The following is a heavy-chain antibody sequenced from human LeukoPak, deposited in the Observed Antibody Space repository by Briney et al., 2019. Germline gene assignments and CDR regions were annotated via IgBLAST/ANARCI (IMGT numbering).Heavy chain of an antibody. CDR2: IYYSGRT. V-gene: IGHV4-59*08. CDR3: ARHLPLDCSSTSCYYMDV. CDR1: GGSIPSYY. J-gene: IGHJ6*03. D-gene: IGHD2-2*01. Sequence: SETLSLPCTLSGGSIPSYYWSWLREPPGKGLECIGYIYYSGRTNYHPSLKSRVTISVDPSKNQFSLKLSSVTAADTAVYYCARHLPLDCSSTSCYYMDVWGKGTTVTVSS.